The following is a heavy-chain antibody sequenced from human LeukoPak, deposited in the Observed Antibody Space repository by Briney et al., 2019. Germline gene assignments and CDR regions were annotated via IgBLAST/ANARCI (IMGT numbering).Heavy chain of an antibody. J-gene: IGHJ1*01. V-gene: IGHV3-33*01. CDR1: GFTFSSYG. D-gene: IGHD3-22*01. CDR2: IWYDGSNK. CDR3: ARDRVTLIEYFQY. Sequence: GGSLRLSCAASGFTFSSYGMHWVRQAPGKGLEWVAAIWYDGSNKYYADSVKGRFTISRDNSKNTLYLQMNSLRAEDTAVYYCARDRVTLIEYFQYWGQGTLVTVSS.